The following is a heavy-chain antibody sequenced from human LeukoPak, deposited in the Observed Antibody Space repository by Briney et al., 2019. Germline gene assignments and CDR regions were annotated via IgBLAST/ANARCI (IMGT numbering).Heavy chain of an antibody. CDR1: GFTFSSYA. CDR3: AKDLAYYYDSSGRPFDY. CDR2: ISGSGGST. V-gene: IGHV3-23*01. Sequence: GGSLRLSCAASGFTFSSYAMSWVRQAPGKGLEWVSAISGSGGSTYYADSVKGRFTISRDNSKNTLYLQMNSLRAEDTAVYYCAKDLAYYYDSSGRPFDYWGQETLVTVSS. J-gene: IGHJ4*02. D-gene: IGHD3-22*01.